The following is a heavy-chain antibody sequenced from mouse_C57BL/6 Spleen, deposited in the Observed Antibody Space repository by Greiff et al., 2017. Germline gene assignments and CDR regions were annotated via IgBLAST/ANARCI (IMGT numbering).Heavy chain of an antibody. CDR1: GFTFTDYY. V-gene: IGHV7-3*01. Sequence: EVKLVESGGGLVQPGGSLSLSCAASGFTFTDYYMSWVRQPPGKALEWLGFIRNKANGYTTEYSASVKGRFTISRDNSQSILYLQMNALKAEDSATYYCARSQTGFDYWGQGTTLTVSS. J-gene: IGHJ2*01. CDR3: ARSQTGFDY. D-gene: IGHD4-1*01. CDR2: IRNKANGYTT.